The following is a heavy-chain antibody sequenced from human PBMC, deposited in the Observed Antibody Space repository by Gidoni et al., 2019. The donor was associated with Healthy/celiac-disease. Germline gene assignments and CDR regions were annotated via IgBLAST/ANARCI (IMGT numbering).Heavy chain of an antibody. J-gene: IGHJ5*01. CDR2: MNPNSGNT. V-gene: IGHV1-8*01. Sequence: QVQLVQSGAEVKQPGASVKVSCKAPGYPFTSYDLNWVRQATGQGLEWMGWMNPNSGNTGYEQKFQGRVTMTTDTSTSTVYMELSSLRSEDTAVYYCARGLSETFYYDSSGYFADSWGQGTLVTVSS. CDR1: GYPFTSYD. D-gene: IGHD3-22*01. CDR3: ARGLSETFYYDSSGYFADS.